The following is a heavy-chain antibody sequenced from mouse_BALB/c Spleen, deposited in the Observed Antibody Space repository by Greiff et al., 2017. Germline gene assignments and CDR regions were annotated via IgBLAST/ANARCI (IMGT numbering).Heavy chain of an antibody. Sequence: EVQVVESGGGLVQPGGSRKLSCAASGFTFSSFGMHWVRQAPEKGLEWVAYISSGSSTIYYADTVKGRFTISRDNPKNTLFLQMTSLRSEDTAMYYCARSVPWRYFDYWGQGTTLTVSS. J-gene: IGHJ2*01. CDR3: ARSVPWRYFDY. V-gene: IGHV5-17*02. CDR2: ISSGSSTI. CDR1: GFTFSSFG.